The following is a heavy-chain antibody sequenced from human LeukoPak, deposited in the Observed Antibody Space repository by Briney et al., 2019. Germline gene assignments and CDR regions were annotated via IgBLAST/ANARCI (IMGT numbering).Heavy chain of an antibody. D-gene: IGHD4-23*01. CDR3: ARDVTYYGGDWFDP. Sequence: GGSLRFPCAASGFTFSSYSMNWVRQAPGKGLEWVSYISSSSSYIYYADSVKGRFTISRDNAKNSLYLQMNSLRADDTAVYYYARDVTYYGGDWFDPWGQGTLVTVSS. J-gene: IGHJ5*02. V-gene: IGHV3-21*01. CDR2: ISSSSSYI. CDR1: GFTFSSYS.